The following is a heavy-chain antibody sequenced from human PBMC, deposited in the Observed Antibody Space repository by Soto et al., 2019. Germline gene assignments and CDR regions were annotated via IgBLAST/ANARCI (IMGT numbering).Heavy chain of an antibody. CDR1: SGSVSNNNW. V-gene: IGHV4-4*02. CDR2: IHHGGST. J-gene: IGHJ5*01. CDR3: AKNAYYVPDS. D-gene: IGHD1-26*01. Sequence: QVQLQESGPGLVKPSGTLSLICTVSSGSVSNNNWWSWVRQPTGKGLEWIGEIHHGGSTNYNPTLKSRVTISVDKSKNQCSQILNSVTAAETAVYYCAKNAYYVPDSWGPGTLVTVSS.